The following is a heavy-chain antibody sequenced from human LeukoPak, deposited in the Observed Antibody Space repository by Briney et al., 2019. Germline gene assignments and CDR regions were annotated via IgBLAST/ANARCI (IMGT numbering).Heavy chain of an antibody. V-gene: IGHV4-59*01. CDR2: IYYSGST. Sequence: SETLSLTCTVSGGSISSYYWSWIRQPPGKGLEWIGYIYYSGSTNYNPSLKSRVTISVDTSKNQFSLKLSSVTAADTAVYYCAKGPPYSGRRYYGMDVWGQGTTVTVSS. D-gene: IGHD1-26*01. CDR1: GGSISSYY. J-gene: IGHJ6*02. CDR3: AKGPPYSGRRYYGMDV.